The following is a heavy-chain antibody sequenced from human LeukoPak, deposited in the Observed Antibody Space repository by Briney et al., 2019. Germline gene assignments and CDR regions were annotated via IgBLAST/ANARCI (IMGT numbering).Heavy chain of an antibody. CDR3: TTGPSRRWLQQAYYYYYYMDV. J-gene: IGHJ6*03. V-gene: IGHV3-33*01. CDR1: GFTFSSYG. CDR2: IWYDGSNK. Sequence: GGSLRLSCAASGFTFSSYGMHWVRQAPGKGLEWVALIWYDGSNKYYADSVKGRFTISRDNSKNTLYLQMNSLKTEDTAVYYCTTGPSRRWLQQAYYYYYYMDVWGKGTTVTVSS. D-gene: IGHD5-24*01.